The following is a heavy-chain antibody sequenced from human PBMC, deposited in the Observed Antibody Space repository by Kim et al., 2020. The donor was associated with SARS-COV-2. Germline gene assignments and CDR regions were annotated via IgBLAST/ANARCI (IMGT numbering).Heavy chain of an antibody. Sequence: GGSLRLSCEASGVTFSDYYMSWIRQAPGKGLEWVSFVSTSGDVIYYADSVKGRFSVSRDNTKDSLVLQMNSLRAEDTAVYYCASYCSSASCFVFDIWGQGTAVSVSS. V-gene: IGHV3-11*01. CDR2: VSTSGDVI. J-gene: IGHJ3*02. CDR1: GVTFSDYY. D-gene: IGHD2-15*01. CDR3: ASYCSSASCFVFDI.